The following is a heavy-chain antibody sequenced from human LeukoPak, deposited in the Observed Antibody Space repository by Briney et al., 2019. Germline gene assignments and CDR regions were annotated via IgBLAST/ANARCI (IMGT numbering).Heavy chain of an antibody. Sequence: GGSLRLSCAASGFTFSSHWMSWVRQAPGKGLEWVGNIKQDGSEKYCVDSVKGRFTISRDNAKNSLYLQMNSLRAEDTAVYYCAKNYYDSSGTYWGQGTLVTVSS. CDR1: GFTFSSHW. CDR3: AKNYYDSSGTY. V-gene: IGHV3-7*01. CDR2: IKQDGSEK. D-gene: IGHD3-22*01. J-gene: IGHJ4*02.